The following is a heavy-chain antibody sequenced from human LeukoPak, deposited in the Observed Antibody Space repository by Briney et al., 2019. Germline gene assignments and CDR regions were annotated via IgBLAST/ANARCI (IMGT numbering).Heavy chain of an antibody. Sequence: GGSLRLSCAASGFSFSSYRVNWVRQAPGKGLEWVSYISSSSSTIYYADSVKGRFTISRDNAKNSLYLQMNSLRAEDTAVYYCARDRGYYFDYWGQGSLVTVSS. CDR2: ISSSSSTI. J-gene: IGHJ4*02. V-gene: IGHV3-48*01. CDR3: ARDRGYYFDY. D-gene: IGHD3-22*01. CDR1: GFSFSSYR.